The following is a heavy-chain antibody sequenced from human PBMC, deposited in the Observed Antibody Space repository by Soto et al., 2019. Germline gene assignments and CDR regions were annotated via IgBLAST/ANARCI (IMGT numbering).Heavy chain of an antibody. V-gene: IGHV3-30-3*01. CDR2: ISYDGSNK. D-gene: IGHD3-22*01. CDR3: ARGMSQTYYYDSSGYPGR. CDR1: GFTFSNNA. J-gene: IGHJ4*02. Sequence: GGSLRLSCAASGFTFSNNAMDWVRQAPGKGLEWVAVISYDGSNKYIAESVKGRFTISRDNSKNTLYLQMNSLRAEDTAVYYCARGMSQTYYYDSSGYPGRWGQGTLVTVSS.